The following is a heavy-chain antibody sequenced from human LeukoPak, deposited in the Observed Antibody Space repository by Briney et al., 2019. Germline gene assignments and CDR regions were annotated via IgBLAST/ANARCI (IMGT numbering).Heavy chain of an antibody. J-gene: IGHJ4*02. CDR2: ISGSGGST. V-gene: IGHV3-23*01. CDR3: AKDQVASSGSGYYSPLDY. CDR1: GFTFSSYA. D-gene: IGHD3-22*01. Sequence: GGSLRLSCAASGFTFSSYAMSWVRQAPGKGLEWVSAISGSGGSTYYADSVKGRFTISRDNSKNTLYLQMSSLRAEDTAVYYCAKDQVASSGSGYYSPLDYWGQGTLVTVSS.